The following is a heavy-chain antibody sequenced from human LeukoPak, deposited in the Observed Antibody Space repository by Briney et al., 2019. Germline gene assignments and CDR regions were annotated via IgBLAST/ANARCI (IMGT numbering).Heavy chain of an antibody. Sequence: SETLSLTCAVYGGSFSGYYWSWIRQPPGKGPEWIGEINHSGSTNYNPSLKSRVTISVDTSKNQFSPKLSSVTAADTAVYYCARLGRTPFDYWGQGTLVTVSS. CDR3: ARLGRTPFDY. CDR2: INHSGST. V-gene: IGHV4-34*01. J-gene: IGHJ4*02. D-gene: IGHD2-15*01. CDR1: GGSFSGYY.